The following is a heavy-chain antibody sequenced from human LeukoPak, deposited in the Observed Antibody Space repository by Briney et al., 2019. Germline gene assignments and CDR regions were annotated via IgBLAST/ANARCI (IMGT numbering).Heavy chain of an antibody. V-gene: IGHV4-34*01. J-gene: IGHJ6*03. Sequence: PSETLSLTCAVYGGSFSDYYWSSIRQTPGKGLEWIGEITDSGSTNYNPSLKSRVTMSVDTSKKQLSLKLNSVTAADTAVYYCARRSRYGTHYYMDVWGKGTTVTVSS. CDR2: ITDSGST. D-gene: IGHD1-1*01. CDR1: GGSFSDYY. CDR3: ARRSRYGTHYYMDV.